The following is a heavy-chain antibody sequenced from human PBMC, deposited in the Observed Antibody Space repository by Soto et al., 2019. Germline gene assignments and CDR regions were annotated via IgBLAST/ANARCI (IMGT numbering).Heavy chain of an antibody. D-gene: IGHD6-19*01. V-gene: IGHV3-23*01. Sequence: PGGSLRLSCAASGFTFSSYAMSWVRQAPGKGLEWVSAISGSGGSTYYADSVKGRFTISRDNSKNTLYLQMNSLRAEDTAVYYCAKAEQYSSGWYALYYYYGMDVWGQGTTVTVSS. CDR1: GFTFSSYA. J-gene: IGHJ6*02. CDR2: ISGSGGST. CDR3: AKAEQYSSGWYALYYYYGMDV.